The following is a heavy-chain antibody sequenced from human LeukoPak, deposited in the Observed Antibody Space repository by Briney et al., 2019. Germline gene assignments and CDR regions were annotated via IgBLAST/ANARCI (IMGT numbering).Heavy chain of an antibody. CDR1: GYTFTSYG. D-gene: IGHD2-21*02. J-gene: IGHJ4*02. CDR3: ASEDCGGDCYDYFDY. CDR2: IIPILGIA. V-gene: IGHV1-69*04. Sequence: SVKVSCKASGYTFTSYGISWVRQAPGQGLEWMGRIIPILGIANYAQKFQGRVTITADKSTSTAYMELSSLRSEDTAVYYCASEDCGGDCYDYFDYWGQGTLVTVSS.